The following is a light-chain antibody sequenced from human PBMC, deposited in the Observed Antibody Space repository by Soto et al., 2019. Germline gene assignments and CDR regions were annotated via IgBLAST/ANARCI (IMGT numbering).Light chain of an antibody. CDR1: QSISSW. V-gene: IGKV1-5*01. J-gene: IGKJ1*01. CDR3: QQYNSYSWT. Sequence: GDRVTITCRASQSISSWLAWYQQKPGKAPKLLIYDASSLESGVPSRFSGSGSGTEFTLTIISLQPDDFATYYCQQYNSYSWTFGQGTKVEIK. CDR2: DAS.